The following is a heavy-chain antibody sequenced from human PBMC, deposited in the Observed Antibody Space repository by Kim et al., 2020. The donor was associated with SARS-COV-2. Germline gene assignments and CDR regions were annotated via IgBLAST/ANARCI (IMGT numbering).Heavy chain of an antibody. V-gene: IGHV1-18*01. CDR1: GYTFTSYG. CDR2: ISAYNGNT. Sequence: ASVKVSCKASGYTFTSYGISWVLQAPGQGLEWMGWISAYNGNTNYAQKLQGRVTMTTDTSTSTAYMELRSLRSDDTAVYYCARGSGSYYNNKYFDYWGQGTLVTVSS. CDR3: ARGSGSYYNNKYFDY. J-gene: IGHJ4*02. D-gene: IGHD3-10*01.